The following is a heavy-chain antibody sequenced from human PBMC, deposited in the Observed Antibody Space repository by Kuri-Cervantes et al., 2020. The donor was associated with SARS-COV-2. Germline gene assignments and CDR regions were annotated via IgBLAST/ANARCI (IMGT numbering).Heavy chain of an antibody. CDR3: ARSFTSEFWSGYPSAYYYYMDV. CDR1: GGPFSSYA. D-gene: IGHD3-3*01. Sequence: SVKLSYKVSGGPFSSYAISWVRQAPGHWLEWMGRIIPTLSIANHAQKFQGRVTSTADNSTRIAYMALSSLRSEDTAVYYFARSFTSEFWSGYPSAYYYYMDVWGKGNTVNGAS. V-gene: IGHV1-69*04. CDR2: IIPTLSIA. J-gene: IGHJ6*03.